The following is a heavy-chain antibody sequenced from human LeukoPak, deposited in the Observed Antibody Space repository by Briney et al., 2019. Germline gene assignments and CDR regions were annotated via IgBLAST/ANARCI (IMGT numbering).Heavy chain of an antibody. J-gene: IGHJ4*02. CDR1: GFTFSSYE. Sequence: GGSLRLSCAASGFTFSSYEMNWVRQAPGKGVEWVSYISSSGSTIYYADSVKGRFTISRDNAKNSLYLQMNSLRAEDTAVYYCARDLDWNDVPFDYWGQGTLVTVSS. V-gene: IGHV3-48*03. CDR2: ISSSGSTI. D-gene: IGHD1-1*01. CDR3: ARDLDWNDVPFDY.